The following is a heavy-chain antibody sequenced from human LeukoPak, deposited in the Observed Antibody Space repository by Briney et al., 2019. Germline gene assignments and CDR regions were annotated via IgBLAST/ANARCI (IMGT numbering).Heavy chain of an antibody. D-gene: IGHD4-11*01. CDR1: GFTNSSYA. J-gene: IGHJ4*02. CDR2: ISNSGGTI. V-gene: IGHV3-48*04. Sequence: GSLRHSCAASGFTNSSYAMRRVRQAPGKGLEWVSYISNSGGTIYYTDSVKGRFTISRDNAKNSLYLQMNSLRAEDTAVYYCARRYSNSFDYWGQGTLVTVSS. CDR3: ARRYSNSFDY.